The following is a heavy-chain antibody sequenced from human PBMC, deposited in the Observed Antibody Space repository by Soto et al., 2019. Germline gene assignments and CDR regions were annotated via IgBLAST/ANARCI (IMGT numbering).Heavy chain of an antibody. Sequence: SVKVSCKASGVTFSSYAISWVRQAPGQGLEWMGGIIPIFGTANYAQKFQGRVTITADESTSTAYMELSSLRSEDTAVYYCAREAGYSSSDDAFDIWGQGTMVTVSS. V-gene: IGHV1-69*13. D-gene: IGHD6-13*01. CDR1: GVTFSSYA. CDR3: AREAGYSSSDDAFDI. CDR2: IIPIFGTA. J-gene: IGHJ3*02.